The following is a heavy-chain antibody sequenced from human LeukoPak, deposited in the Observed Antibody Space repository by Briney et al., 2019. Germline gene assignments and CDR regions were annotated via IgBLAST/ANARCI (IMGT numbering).Heavy chain of an antibody. V-gene: IGHV4-31*03. CDR2: IYYNRST. CDR1: GGSVSSGSYY. CDR3: ARDLLDTSMVHYWYFDL. Sequence: SETLSLTCTVSGGSVSSGSYYWSWIRQHPGKGLEWIGYIYYNRSTYFNPSLKSRVTISVDTSKNQFSLQLSSVTAADAAVYYCARDLLDTSMVHYWYFDLWGRGTLVTVSS. D-gene: IGHD5-18*01. J-gene: IGHJ2*01.